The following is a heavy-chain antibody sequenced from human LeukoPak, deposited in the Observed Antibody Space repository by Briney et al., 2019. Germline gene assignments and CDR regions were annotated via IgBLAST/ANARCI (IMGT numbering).Heavy chain of an antibody. D-gene: IGHD2-8*01. J-gene: IGHJ4*02. V-gene: IGHV4-39*01. CDR1: GDSLNSDNYY. CDR2: VYYNGNT. Sequence: KPSETLSLTCTFSGDSLNSDNYYWGWIRPAPGKGLEWVGNVYYNGNTYYGPSLKSRVTVSVDTSKNQFSLSLSSVAAADTAVYYCARQSDYDSTNFYYYFDSWGQGTLVTVSS. CDR3: ARQSDYDSTNFYYYFDS.